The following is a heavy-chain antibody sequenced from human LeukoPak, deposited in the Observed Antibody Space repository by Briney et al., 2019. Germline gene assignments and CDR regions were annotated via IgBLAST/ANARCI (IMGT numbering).Heavy chain of an antibody. CDR2: INHSGST. D-gene: IGHD3-3*01. Sequence: PSETLSLTCAVYGVSLSGYYWSWIRQPPGRGLEWIGEINHSGSTNYNPPLKSRVTISVDTSKKQFSLKLSSVTAADTAVYYCASGPRRAVGTLWNWGQGTLVTVSS. CDR3: ASGPRRAVGTLWN. V-gene: IGHV4-34*01. CDR1: GVSLSGYY. J-gene: IGHJ4*02.